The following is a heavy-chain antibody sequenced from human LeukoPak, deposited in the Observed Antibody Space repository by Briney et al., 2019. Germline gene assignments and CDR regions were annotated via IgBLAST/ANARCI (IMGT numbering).Heavy chain of an antibody. J-gene: IGHJ4*02. CDR2: IYPDDSDT. CDR1: GYNFSRFW. CDR3: ARRREGPDY. Sequence: GESLKISCKGSGYNFSRFWINWVRQMPGKGLEWMGIIYPDDSDTRYSPSFQGQVTISADKSISTAYLQWSSLKASDTAMYYCARRREGPDYWGQGTLVTVSS. V-gene: IGHV5-51*01.